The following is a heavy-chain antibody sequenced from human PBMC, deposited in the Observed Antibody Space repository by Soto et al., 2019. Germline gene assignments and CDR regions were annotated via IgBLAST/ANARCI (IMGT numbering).Heavy chain of an antibody. CDR3: ARGYYDSSGYPYSFDS. CDR1: GGSISSGGYS. V-gene: IGHV4-30-2*01. J-gene: IGHJ4*02. D-gene: IGHD3-22*01. CDR2: VYHSGST. Sequence: SETLSLTCAVSGGSISSGGYSWSWIRQPPGKGLEWIGYVYHSGSTYYTPSLKSRVTISVDRSKNQFSLKLSSVTAADTAVYYCARGYYDSSGYPYSFDSWGQGTLVTVSS.